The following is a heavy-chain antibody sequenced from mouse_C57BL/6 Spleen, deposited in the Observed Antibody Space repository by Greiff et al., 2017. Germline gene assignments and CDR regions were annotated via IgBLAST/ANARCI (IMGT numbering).Heavy chain of an antibody. Sequence: QLQQPGTELVKPVASVMLSCKASGYTFTSYWMQWVKQRPGQGLEWIGNINPSSGGTNYNEKFKSKATLTVDNSSSTACMQLSSLTSEDSAVYYCARSPYDDLAYWGQGTLVTVSA. J-gene: IGHJ3*01. CDR3: ARSPYDDLAY. CDR1: GYTFTSYW. V-gene: IGHV1-53*01. CDR2: INPSSGGT. D-gene: IGHD2-3*01.